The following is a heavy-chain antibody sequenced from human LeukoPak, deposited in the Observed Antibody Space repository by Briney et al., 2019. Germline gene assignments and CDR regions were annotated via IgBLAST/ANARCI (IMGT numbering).Heavy chain of an antibody. Sequence: GGSLRLSCAASGFTFSTYGMHWVRQAPGKGLEWVAVISYDGSNKYYADSVKGRFTISRDNSKNTLYLQMNSLRAEDTAVYYCAKELYGDYGDYYYYMDVWGKGTTVTVSS. D-gene: IGHD4-17*01. CDR2: ISYDGSNK. J-gene: IGHJ6*03. CDR3: AKELYGDYGDYYYYMDV. CDR1: GFTFSTYG. V-gene: IGHV3-30*18.